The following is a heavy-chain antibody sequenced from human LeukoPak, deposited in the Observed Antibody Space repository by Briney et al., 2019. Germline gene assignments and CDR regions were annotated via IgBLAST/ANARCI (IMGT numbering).Heavy chain of an antibody. CDR2: INPNSGGT. CDR1: GYTFTGYY. D-gene: IGHD6-19*01. Sequence: ASVKVSCKASGYTFTGYYMHWVRQAPGQGLEWMGWINPNSGGTNYAQKFQGRVTMTRDTSISTAYMELSRLRSDDTAVYYCARGSGYSSGWYWSDYYYYYMDVWGKGTTVTVSS. CDR3: ARGSGYSSGWYWSDYYYYYMDV. V-gene: IGHV1-2*02. J-gene: IGHJ6*03.